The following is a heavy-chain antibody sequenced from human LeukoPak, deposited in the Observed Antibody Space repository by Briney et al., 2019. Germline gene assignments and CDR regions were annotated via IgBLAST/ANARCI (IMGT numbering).Heavy chain of an antibody. CDR3: AKDTVPAAMYYYYYMDV. CDR1: GFTFSSYA. J-gene: IGHJ6*03. V-gene: IGHV3-23*01. CDR2: IRGRGRST. D-gene: IGHD2-2*01. Sequence: PGGSLRLSCAASGFTFSSYAMSWVRQAPGKGLEWVSAIRGRGRSTYYADSVKGRFTISRDNSKNTLYLQMNSLRAEDTAVYYCAKDTVPAAMYYYYYMDVWGKGTTVTVFS.